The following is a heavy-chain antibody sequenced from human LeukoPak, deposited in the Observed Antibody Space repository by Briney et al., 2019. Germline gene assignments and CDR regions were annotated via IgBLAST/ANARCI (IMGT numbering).Heavy chain of an antibody. Sequence: TGGSLRLSCAASGVTFSSYSMNWVRQAPGKGLEWVSSISSSSSYIYYADSVKGRFTISRDNAKNSLYLQMNSLRAEDTAVYYCALPQGYCSGGSCPTVDYWGQGTLVTVYS. CDR1: GVTFSSYS. CDR2: ISSSSSYI. V-gene: IGHV3-21*01. D-gene: IGHD2-15*01. J-gene: IGHJ4*02. CDR3: ALPQGYCSGGSCPTVDY.